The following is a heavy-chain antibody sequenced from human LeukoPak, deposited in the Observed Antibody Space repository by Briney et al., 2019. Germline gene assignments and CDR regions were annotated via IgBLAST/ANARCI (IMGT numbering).Heavy chain of an antibody. J-gene: IGHJ6*02. V-gene: IGHV1-69*13. CDR1: GGTFSSYA. Sequence: SVTVSCTASGGTFSSYAISWVRPAPGQGLERMGGIIPIFGTANYAQKFQGRVTITADESTSTAYMELSSLRSEDTAVYYCARELCIAVAPGDYYYGMDVWGQGTTVTVSS. CDR3: ARELCIAVAPGDYYYGMDV. CDR2: IIPIFGTA. D-gene: IGHD6-19*01.